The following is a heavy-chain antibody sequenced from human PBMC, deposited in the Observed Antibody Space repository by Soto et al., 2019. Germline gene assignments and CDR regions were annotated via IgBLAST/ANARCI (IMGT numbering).Heavy chain of an antibody. CDR3: ARASGSYSAPD. CDR2: ISSSSRYI. V-gene: IGHV3-21*01. CDR1: GFTSSSYS. Sequence: GGSLRLSCAVSGFTSSSYSMNWVRQAPGKGLGWVSSISSSSRYIYYADSVKGRFTISRDNAKNSLYLQMNSLRAEDAAVYYWARASGSYSAPDWGQGTLVTVAS. J-gene: IGHJ4*02. D-gene: IGHD1-26*01.